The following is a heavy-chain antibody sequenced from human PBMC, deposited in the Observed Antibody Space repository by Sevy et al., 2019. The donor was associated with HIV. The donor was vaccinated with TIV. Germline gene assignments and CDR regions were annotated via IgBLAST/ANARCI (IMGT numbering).Heavy chain of an antibody. J-gene: IGHJ4*02. V-gene: IGHV3-48*03. CDR3: ARDLPPSATTVAHFDY. CDR1: GFRFSSYE. D-gene: IGHD4-17*01. CDR2: ISNSGTNI. Sequence: GGSLRLSCAASGFRFSSYEMNWVRQAPGKGLEWVASISNSGTNIYYSDSVRGRFTISRDTAKNSLYLQLNSLRAEDTAASYCARDLPPSATTVAHFDYWGQGTLVTVSS.